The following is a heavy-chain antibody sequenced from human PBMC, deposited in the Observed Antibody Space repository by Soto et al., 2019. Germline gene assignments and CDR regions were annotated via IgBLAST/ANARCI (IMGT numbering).Heavy chain of an antibody. CDR1: GGTFSSYA. V-gene: IGHV1-69*13. D-gene: IGHD1-26*01. Sequence: GASVKVSCKASGGTFSSYAISWVRQAPGQGLEWMGGIIPIFGTANYAQKFQGRVTITADESTSTAYMELSSLRSEDTAVYYCARGSNSGSYWTGVYYYYYYGMDVWGQGTTVTVSS. J-gene: IGHJ6*02. CDR3: ARGSNSGSYWTGVYYYYYYGMDV. CDR2: IIPIFGTA.